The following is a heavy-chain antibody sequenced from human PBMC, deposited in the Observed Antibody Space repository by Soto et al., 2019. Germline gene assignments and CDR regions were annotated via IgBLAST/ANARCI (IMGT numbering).Heavy chain of an antibody. Sequence: SETLSLTCTVSGGSISSSSYYWGWIRQPPGKGLEWIGSIYYTGSTYYKPSLKSRVTIYVDTSKNQFSMKLSSVTAADTAVYYCARGYCSGSRCYRYSGQRYQVTVSS. V-gene: IGHV4-39*01. D-gene: IGHD2-15*01. CDR1: GGSISSSSYY. CDR3: ARGYCSGSRCYRY. J-gene: IGHJ1*01. CDR2: IYYTGST.